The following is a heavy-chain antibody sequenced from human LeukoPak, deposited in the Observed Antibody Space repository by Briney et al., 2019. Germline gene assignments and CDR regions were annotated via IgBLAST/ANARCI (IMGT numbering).Heavy chain of an antibody. D-gene: IGHD2-2*01. CDR1: GGSFSGYY. CDR2: INHSGST. CDR3: ARVGAGGRYCSSTSCHDY. J-gene: IGHJ4*02. V-gene: IGHV4-34*01. Sequence: SETLSLTCAVYGGSFSGYYWSWIRQPPGKGLEWIGEINHSGSTNYNPSLKSRVTISVDTSKNQFSLKLSSVTAADTAVYYCARVGAGGRYCSSTSCHDYWGQGTLVTVSS.